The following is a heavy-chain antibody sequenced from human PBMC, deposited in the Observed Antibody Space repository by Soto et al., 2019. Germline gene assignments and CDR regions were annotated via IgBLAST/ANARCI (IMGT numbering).Heavy chain of an antibody. CDR3: ASLLLWFGESKDY. D-gene: IGHD3-10*01. V-gene: IGHV3-66*01. CDR1: GFTVSSNY. Sequence: EVQLVESGGGLVPPGGSLRLSCAASGFTVSSNYMSWVRQAPGKGLEWVSVIYSGGSTYYADSVKGRFTISRDNSKNTLYLQMNSLRAEDTAVYYCASLLLWFGESKDYWGQGTLVTVSS. CDR2: IYSGGST. J-gene: IGHJ4*02.